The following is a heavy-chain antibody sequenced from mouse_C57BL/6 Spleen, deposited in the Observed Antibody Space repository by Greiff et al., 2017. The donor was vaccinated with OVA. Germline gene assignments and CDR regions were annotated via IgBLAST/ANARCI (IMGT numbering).Heavy chain of an antibody. J-gene: IGHJ4*01. CDR1: GYTFTSYW. V-gene: IGHV1-52*01. D-gene: IGHD3-2*02. Sequence: QVQLQQPGAELVRPGSSVKLSCKASGYTFTSYWMHWVKQRPIQGLEWIGNIDPSDSETHYNQKFKDKATLTVDKSSSTAYMQLSSLTSEDSAFYYCARGDSSGYYAMDDWGQGTSVTVSS. CDR2: IDPSDSET. CDR3: ARGDSSGYYAMDD.